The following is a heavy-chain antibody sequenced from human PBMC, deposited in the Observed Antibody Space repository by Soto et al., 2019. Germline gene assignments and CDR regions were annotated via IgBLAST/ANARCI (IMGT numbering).Heavy chain of an antibody. CDR2: INHSGST. Sequence: QVQLQQWGAGLLKPSETLSLTCAVYGGSFSGYYWSWIRQPPGKGLEWIGEINHSGSTNYNPSLKRRVTISVDTSKNQFSLKLSSVTAADTGVYYCARLGSRIAARTERRYGMDVWGQGTTVTVSS. D-gene: IGHD6-6*01. CDR3: ARLGSRIAARTERRYGMDV. J-gene: IGHJ6*02. V-gene: IGHV4-34*01. CDR1: GGSFSGYY.